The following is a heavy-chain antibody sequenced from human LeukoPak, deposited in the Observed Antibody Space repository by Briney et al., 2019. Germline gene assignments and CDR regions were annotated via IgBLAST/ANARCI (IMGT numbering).Heavy chain of an antibody. CDR2: ISSSSSYT. Sequence: PGGSLRLSCAASGFTFSSYSMNWVRQAPGKGLEWVSSISSSSSYTYYADSVKGRFTISRDNAKNSLYLHMNSLRAEDTAVYYCARGESAAGDASEFAYWGQGILVTVSS. J-gene: IGHJ4*02. CDR3: ARGESAAGDASEFAY. V-gene: IGHV3-21*01. D-gene: IGHD6-13*01. CDR1: GFTFSSYS.